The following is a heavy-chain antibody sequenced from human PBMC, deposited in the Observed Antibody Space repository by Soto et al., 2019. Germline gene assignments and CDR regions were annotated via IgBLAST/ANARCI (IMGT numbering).Heavy chain of an antibody. CDR1: GDPPSSSP. V-gene: IGHV1-69*01. J-gene: IGHJ4*02. CDR2: INPNFGSA. CDR3: ATYYTAVAYFEN. D-gene: IGHD5-18*01. Sequence: QVRVVQSGAEVRKPGSSVKVSCTASGDPPSSSPTGWRRQAPGQGLEWMGGINPNFGSAIYAQKFQGRTTITAHYMELNDLRSEDTAIYFCATYYTAVAYFENWGQGTLVTVSS.